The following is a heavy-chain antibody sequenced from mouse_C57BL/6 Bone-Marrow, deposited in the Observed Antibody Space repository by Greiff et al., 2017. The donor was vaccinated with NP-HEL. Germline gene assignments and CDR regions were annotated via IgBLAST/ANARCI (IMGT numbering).Heavy chain of an antibody. CDR3: ARWVTTRYYYAMDY. CDR2: IYPGSGST. V-gene: IGHV1-55*01. J-gene: IGHJ4*01. CDR1: GYTFTSYW. D-gene: IGHD2-2*01. Sequence: QVQLQQPGAELVKPGASVKMSCTASGYTFTSYWITWVKQRPGQGLEWIGDIYPGSGSTNYNEKFKSKATLTVDTSSSTAYMQLSSLTSEDSAVYYCARWVTTRYYYAMDYWGQGTSVTVSS.